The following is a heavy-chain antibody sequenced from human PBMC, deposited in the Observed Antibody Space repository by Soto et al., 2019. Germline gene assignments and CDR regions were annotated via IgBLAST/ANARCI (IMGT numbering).Heavy chain of an antibody. CDR1: GFTFSSYG. CDR2: IWYDGSNK. CDR3: ARDTSPYYLAMDV. J-gene: IGHJ6*02. V-gene: IGHV3-33*01. D-gene: IGHD3-22*01. Sequence: QVQLVESGGGVVQPGRSLRLSCAASGFTFSSYGMHWVRQAPGKGLEWVAVIWYDGSNKYYADSVKGRFTISRDNSKNTLYLQMNSLRAEDTAVYYCARDTSPYYLAMDVWGQGTTVTVSS.